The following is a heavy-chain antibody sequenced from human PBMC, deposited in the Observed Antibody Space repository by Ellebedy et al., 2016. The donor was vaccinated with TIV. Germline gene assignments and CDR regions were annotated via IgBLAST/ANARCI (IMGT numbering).Heavy chain of an antibody. D-gene: IGHD6-19*01. V-gene: IGHV3-23*01. CDR3: AKDHRVGGGWYDFDY. CDR1: GFTFSDYY. Sequence: GGSLRLXXAASGFTFSDYYMSWVRQAPGKGLEWVSAISGSGGSTYYADSVKGRFTISRDNSKNTLYLQMNSLRAEDTAVYYCAKDHRVGGGWYDFDYWGQGTLVTVSS. J-gene: IGHJ4*02. CDR2: ISGSGGST.